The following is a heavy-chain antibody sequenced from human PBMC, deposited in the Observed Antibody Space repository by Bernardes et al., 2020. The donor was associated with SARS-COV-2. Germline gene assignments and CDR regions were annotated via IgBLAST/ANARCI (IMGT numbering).Heavy chain of an antibody. V-gene: IGHV3-48*03. CDR2: IRGTGATA. Sequence: GGSLRLSCAASGFTYSAYSMAWVRQAPGKGLEWVSIIRGTGATAHYADSVRGRFTTSRDNTRTSVFLQMESLRAEDTAVYYCARDVGGTDWRFGFDVWGPGTMVHVSS. D-gene: IGHD3-9*01. J-gene: IGHJ3*01. CDR1: GFTYSAYS. CDR3: ARDVGGTDWRFGFDV.